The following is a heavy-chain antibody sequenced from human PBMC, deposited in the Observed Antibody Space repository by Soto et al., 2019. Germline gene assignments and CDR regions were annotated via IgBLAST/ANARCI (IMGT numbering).Heavy chain of an antibody. Sequence: GRSLRLSFAASGFTFSSYGMHGVRQAPGKGLEGVAVISYDGSNKYYDDSVKGRFTISRDNSKNTLYLQMNSLRAEDTAVYYCARRYGYSFDYWGQGTLVTVSS. CDR1: GFTFSSYG. J-gene: IGHJ4*02. D-gene: IGHD1-1*01. CDR3: ARRYGYSFDY. V-gene: IGHV3-30*03. CDR2: ISYDGSNK.